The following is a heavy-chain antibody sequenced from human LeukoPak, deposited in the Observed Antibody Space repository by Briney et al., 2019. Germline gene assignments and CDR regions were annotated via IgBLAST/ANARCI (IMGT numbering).Heavy chain of an antibody. CDR3: ARVTGGLIAFDY. Sequence: SETLSLTCTVSGYSISSGYYWGWIRQPPGKGLEWIGSIYHSGSTYYNPSLKSRVTISVDTSKNQFSLKLSSVTAADTAVYYCARVTGGLIAFDYWGQGTLVTVSS. J-gene: IGHJ4*02. CDR2: IYHSGST. CDR1: GYSISSGYY. V-gene: IGHV4-38-2*02. D-gene: IGHD1-26*01.